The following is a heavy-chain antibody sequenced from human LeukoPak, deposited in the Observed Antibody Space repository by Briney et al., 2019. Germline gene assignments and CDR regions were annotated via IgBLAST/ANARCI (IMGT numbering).Heavy chain of an antibody. D-gene: IGHD6-19*01. CDR3: ARGSPIAVADYYYYYMDV. Sequence: SVKVSCKASGGTFSSYAISWVRQAPGQGLEWMGGIIPIFDTANYAQKFQGRVTITADESTSTAYMELSSLRSEDTAVYYCARGSPIAVADYYYYYMDVWGKGTTVTVSS. V-gene: IGHV1-69*13. J-gene: IGHJ6*03. CDR1: GGTFSSYA. CDR2: IIPIFDTA.